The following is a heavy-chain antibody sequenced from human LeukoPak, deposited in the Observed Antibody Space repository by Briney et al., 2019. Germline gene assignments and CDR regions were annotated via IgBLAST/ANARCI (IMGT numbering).Heavy chain of an antibody. CDR1: GGSISSYY. D-gene: IGHD3-10*01. V-gene: IGHV4-59*01. Sequence: SETLSLTCTVSGGSISSYYWSWIRQPPGKGLEWIGYIYYSGSTNYNPSLKSRVTISVDTSKNQFSLKLSSVTAADTAVYYCASVRRGLLWFGEFAFDYWGQGTLVTVSS. CDR3: ASVRRGLLWFGEFAFDY. J-gene: IGHJ4*02. CDR2: IYYSGST.